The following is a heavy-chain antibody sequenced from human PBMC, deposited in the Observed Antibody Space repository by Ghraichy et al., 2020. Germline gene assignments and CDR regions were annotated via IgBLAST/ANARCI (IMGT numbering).Heavy chain of an antibody. CDR3: ARDEGGLGTSYGMDV. CDR1: GGSISSYY. D-gene: IGHD7-27*01. J-gene: IGHJ6*02. CDR2: IYYSGST. V-gene: IGHV4-59*01. Sequence: SETLSLTCTVSGGSISSYYWSWIRQPPGKGLEWIGYIYYSGSTNYNPSLKSRVTISVDTSKNQFSLKLSSVTAADTAVYYCARDEGGLGTSYGMDVWGQGTTVTVSS.